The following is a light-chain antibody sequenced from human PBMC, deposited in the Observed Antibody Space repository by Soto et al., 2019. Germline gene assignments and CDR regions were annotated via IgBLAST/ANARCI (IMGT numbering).Light chain of an antibody. J-gene: IGKJ1*01. CDR2: GAS. V-gene: IGKV3-15*01. CDR3: QQYNNWPRT. Sequence: EIVTTQSPATLSVSPGERATLSCRASQSVSSNLAWYQHKPGQAPRLLIYGASTRAAGIPARFSASGSGTEFTLTISSLQSEDFAVYYCQQYNNWPRTFGQGTRVEIK. CDR1: QSVSSN.